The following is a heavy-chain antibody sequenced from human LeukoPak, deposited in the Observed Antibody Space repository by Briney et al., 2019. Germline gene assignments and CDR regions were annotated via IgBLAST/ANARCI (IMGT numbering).Heavy chain of an antibody. CDR2: IIPIFGTA. CDR3: ARVALAYCGGDCYHFDY. D-gene: IGHD2-21*02. CDR1: GGTFSSYA. Sequence: GASVKVSCTASGGTFSSYAISWVRPAPGQGLEWMGGIIPIFGTANYAQKFQGRVTITADESTSTAYMELSSLRSEDTAVYYCARVALAYCGGDCYHFDYWGQGTLVTVSS. J-gene: IGHJ4*02. V-gene: IGHV1-69*13.